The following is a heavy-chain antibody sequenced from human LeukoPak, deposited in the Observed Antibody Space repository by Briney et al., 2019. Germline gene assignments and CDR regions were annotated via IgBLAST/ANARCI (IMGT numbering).Heavy chain of an antibody. CDR3: ARGSSYNWFDP. D-gene: IGHD6-6*01. V-gene: IGHV3-7*01. J-gene: IGHJ5*02. Sequence: GGSLRLSCAASGFTFSTYWMSWVRQAPGKGLEWVANIKQDGSEKYYVDSVKGRFTTSRDNTKNSLYLQMLSLRAEDTAVYYCARGSSYNWFDPWGKGTLVTVSS. CDR1: GFTFSTYW. CDR2: IKQDGSEK.